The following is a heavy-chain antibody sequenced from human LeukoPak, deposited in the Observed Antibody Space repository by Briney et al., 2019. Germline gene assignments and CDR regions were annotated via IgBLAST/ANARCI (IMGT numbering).Heavy chain of an antibody. CDR2: IKQDGSEK. V-gene: IGHV3-7*01. Sequence: QPGGSLRLSCAASGFTFSSYWMGWVRQAPGKGLEWVANIKQDGSEKYYVDSVKGRFTISRDNAKNSPYLQMNSLRAEDTAVYYCARVPRSGYTYYYYYYYMDVWGKGTTVTVSS. CDR1: GFTFSSYW. D-gene: IGHD3-22*01. CDR3: ARVPRSGYTYYYYYYYMDV. J-gene: IGHJ6*03.